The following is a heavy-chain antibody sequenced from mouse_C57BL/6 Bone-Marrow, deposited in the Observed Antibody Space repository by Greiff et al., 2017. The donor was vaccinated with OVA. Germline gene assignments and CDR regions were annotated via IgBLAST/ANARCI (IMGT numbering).Heavy chain of an antibody. CDR2: IDPSDSYT. CDR1: GYTFTSYW. Sequence: QVQLQQPGAELVRPGTSVKLSCKASGYTFTSYWMHWVKQRPGQGLEWIGVIDPSDSYTNYNQKFKGKATLTVDTSSSTAYMQLSSLTSEDSAVYYCARISYYAPWAYWGQGTLVTVSA. J-gene: IGHJ3*01. V-gene: IGHV1-59*01. CDR3: ARISYYAPWAY. D-gene: IGHD1-1*01.